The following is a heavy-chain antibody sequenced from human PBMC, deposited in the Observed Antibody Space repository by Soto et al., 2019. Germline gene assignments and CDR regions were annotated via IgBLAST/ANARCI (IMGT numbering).Heavy chain of an antibody. CDR3: AREIIPLTTDWYFDL. D-gene: IGHD4-17*01. V-gene: IGHV4-30-4*01. CDR1: GGSISGGVYY. Sequence: SETLSLTCTVSGGSISGGVYYWSWIRQPPGKDLEWIGYIFDSGSTYYNPSLKSRVTISVDTSKNQFSLRLSSVTAADTAVYYCAREIIPLTTDWYFDLWGRGTLVTVSS. CDR2: IFDSGST. J-gene: IGHJ2*01.